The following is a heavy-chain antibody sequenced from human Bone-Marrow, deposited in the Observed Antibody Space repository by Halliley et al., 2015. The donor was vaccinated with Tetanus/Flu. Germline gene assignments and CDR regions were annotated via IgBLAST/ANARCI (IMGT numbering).Heavy chain of an antibody. CDR3: AKDACGSDCYTYFDH. D-gene: IGHD2-21*02. V-gene: IGHV3-21*01. CDR2: ISGSSNYI. Sequence: SISGSSNYIWYADSVKGRFTISRDNAKNTLYLQMSSLRAEDTAVYYCAKDACGSDCYTYFDHWGQGSPVTVSS. J-gene: IGHJ4*02.